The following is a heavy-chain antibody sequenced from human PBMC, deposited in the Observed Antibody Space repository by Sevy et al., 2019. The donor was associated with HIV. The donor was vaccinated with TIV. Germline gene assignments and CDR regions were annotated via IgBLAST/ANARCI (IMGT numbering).Heavy chain of an antibody. CDR3: AGGRITGITAPRTWLDP. Sequence: ASVKVSCKASGYTFTSYPMNWVRQAPGQGLEWMGWINTKTGNPTYAQGFTGRFVFSLDTSVTTAYLQISSLKAEDTAVYYCAGGRITGITAPRTWLDPWGQGTLVTVSS. V-gene: IGHV7-4-1*02. D-gene: IGHD1-7*01. J-gene: IGHJ5*02. CDR1: GYTFTSYP. CDR2: INTKTGNP.